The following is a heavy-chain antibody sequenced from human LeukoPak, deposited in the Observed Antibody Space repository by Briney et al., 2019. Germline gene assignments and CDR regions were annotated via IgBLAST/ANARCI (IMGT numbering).Heavy chain of an antibody. V-gene: IGHV4-59*08. D-gene: IGHD6-19*01. CDR3: ARRLAVAGTYYYYGMDV. J-gene: IGHJ6*02. CDR1: GGSFSGYY. CDR2: IYYSGST. Sequence: SETLSLTCAVYGGSFSGYYWSWIRQPPGKGLEWIGYIYYSGSTNYNPSLKSRVTISVDTSKNQFSLKLSSVTAADTAVYYCARRLAVAGTYYYYGMDVWGQGTTVTVSS.